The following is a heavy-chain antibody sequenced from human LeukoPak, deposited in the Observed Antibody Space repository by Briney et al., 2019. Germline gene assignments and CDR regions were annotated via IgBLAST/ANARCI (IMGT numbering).Heavy chain of an antibody. D-gene: IGHD1/OR15-1a*01. CDR3: ARDHGPSWNKGPNWFDP. V-gene: IGHV1-46*01. J-gene: IGHJ5*02. CDR1: GYTFTSYY. Sequence: ASVKVSCKASGYTFTSYYMHWVRQAPGQGLEWMGIINPSGGSTSYAQKFQGRVTMTRDTSTSTVYMELSSLRSEDTAVYYCARDHGPSWNKGPNWFDPWDQGTLVTVSS. CDR2: INPSGGST.